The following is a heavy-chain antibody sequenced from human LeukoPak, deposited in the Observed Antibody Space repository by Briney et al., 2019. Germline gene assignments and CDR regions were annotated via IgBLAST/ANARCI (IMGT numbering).Heavy chain of an antibody. J-gene: IGHJ5*02. CDR2: IYYSGST. CDR3: ARDVWGTVNWFDP. Sequence: PSETLSLTCTVSGGSISSGGYYWSWIRQHPGKGLEWIGYIYYSGSTYYNPSLKSRVTISVDTSKNQFSLKLSSVTAADTAVYYCARDVWGTVNWFDPWGQGTLVTVSS. CDR1: GGSISSGGYY. D-gene: IGHD1/OR15-1a*01. V-gene: IGHV4-31*03.